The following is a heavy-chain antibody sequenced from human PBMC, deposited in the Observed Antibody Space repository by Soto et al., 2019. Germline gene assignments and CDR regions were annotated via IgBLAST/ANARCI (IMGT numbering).Heavy chain of an antibody. CDR3: ANGGTGECYFDN. D-gene: IGHD7-27*01. V-gene: IGHV3-23*01. CDR1: GFTFSSYA. CDR2: ISANGGST. J-gene: IGHJ4*02. Sequence: EVQLFESGGGLVQPGGSLRLSCVASGFTFSSYAMSWVRKAPGKGLEWVSAISANGGSTYYADSVKGRFTISRDNSKNTLYLQMNSLRAEDTAVYYCANGGTGECYFDNWGQGTQVTVSS.